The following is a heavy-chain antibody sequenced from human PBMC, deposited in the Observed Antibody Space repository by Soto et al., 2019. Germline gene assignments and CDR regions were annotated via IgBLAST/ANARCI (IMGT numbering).Heavy chain of an antibody. Sequence: HPVGSLRLSCAASGFTFSSYAMSWVRQARGRGLEWVSAISGSGGNTYYADSVKGRFSISRHNSKNTLYLQMNTLRAEDTAVYYCAKEAYRELPGVFEDYWGQGTLVTVSS. CDR3: AKEAYRELPGVFEDY. CDR1: GFTFSSYA. J-gene: IGHJ4*02. CDR2: ISGSGGNT. V-gene: IGHV3-23*01. D-gene: IGHD1-26*01.